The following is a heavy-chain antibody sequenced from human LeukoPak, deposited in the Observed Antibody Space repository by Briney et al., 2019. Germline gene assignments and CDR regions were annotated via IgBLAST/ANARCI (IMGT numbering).Heavy chain of an antibody. D-gene: IGHD2-15*01. J-gene: IGHJ4*02. CDR2: ISGSGGST. V-gene: IGHV3-23*01. CDR1: GFTFSSYA. Sequence: GGSLRLSCAASGFTFSSYAMGWVRQAPGKGLEWVSAISGSGGSTYYADSVKGRFTISRDNSKNTLYLQMNSLRAEDTAVYYCAKIYCSGGSCSGYWGQGTLVTVSS. CDR3: AKIYCSGGSCSGY.